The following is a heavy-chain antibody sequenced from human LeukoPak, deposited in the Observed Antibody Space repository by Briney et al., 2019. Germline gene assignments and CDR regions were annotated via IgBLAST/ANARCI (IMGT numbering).Heavy chain of an antibody. CDR3: TTDIPDIVVVPAATVY. Sequence: GGSLRLSCAASGFTFSNAWMSWVRQAPGKGLEWVGRIKSKTDGGTTDYAAPVKGRFTISRDDSKNTLYLQMNSLKTEDTAVYYCTTDIPDIVVVPAATVYWGQGTLVTVSS. CDR2: IKSKTDGGTT. CDR1: GFTFSNAW. V-gene: IGHV3-15*01. D-gene: IGHD2-2*01. J-gene: IGHJ4*02.